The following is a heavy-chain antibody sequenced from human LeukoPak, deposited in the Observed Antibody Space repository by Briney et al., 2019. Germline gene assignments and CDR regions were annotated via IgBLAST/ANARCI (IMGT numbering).Heavy chain of an antibody. V-gene: IGHV3-21*01. D-gene: IGHD2-15*01. CDR1: GFTFSSYS. CDR2: ISSSSSYI. Sequence: GGSLRLSCAASGFTFSSYSMNWVRQAPGKGLEWVSSISSSSSYIYYADSVKGRFTISRDNAKNSLYLQMNSLRAEDTAVYYCARGEPDIVVVVAATPSPGYGMDVWGQGTTVTVSS. CDR3: ARGEPDIVVVVAATPSPGYGMDV. J-gene: IGHJ6*02.